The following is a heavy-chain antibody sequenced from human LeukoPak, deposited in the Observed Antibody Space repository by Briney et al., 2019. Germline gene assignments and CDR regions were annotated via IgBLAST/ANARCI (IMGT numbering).Heavy chain of an antibody. CDR1: GYTFTNYY. J-gene: IGHJ6*02. D-gene: IGHD6-13*01. V-gene: IGHV1-46*01. CDR2: INPSGGST. CDR3: ATWGSSSSPLPTMDV. Sequence: ASVKVSSKASGYTFTNYYMHWVRQAPGQGLERMGIINPSGGSTSYAQNFQGRVTMARDTSTSTVYMELSSLRSEDTAVYYCATWGSSSSPLPTMDVWGQGTTVTVSS.